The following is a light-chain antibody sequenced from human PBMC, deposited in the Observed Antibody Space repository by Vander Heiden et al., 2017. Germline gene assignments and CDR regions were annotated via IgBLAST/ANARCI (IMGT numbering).Light chain of an antibody. CDR1: QSISSY. J-gene: IGKJ1*01. V-gene: IGKV1-39*01. Sequence: DVQMTQSPSSLSASVGDRVTITCRASQSISSYLNWYQQKPVKAPKLLIYAASSLQSGVPSRFSGSGSGTDFTLTIRSLQPEEFATYYCQQSYTTWTFGQGTKVEIK. CDR2: AAS. CDR3: QQSYTTWT.